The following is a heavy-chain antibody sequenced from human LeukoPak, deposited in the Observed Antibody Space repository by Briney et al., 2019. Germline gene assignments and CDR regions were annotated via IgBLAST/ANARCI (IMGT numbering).Heavy chain of an antibody. Sequence: GGSLRLSCTASGFPFIEYSMNWVRQVPGKGLEWISYIGIDSGNTKYADSVRGRFTISADKAKNSLYLQMNSLRVEDTAVYYCARDHSYALDNWGQGTLVSVAS. CDR1: GFPFIEYS. D-gene: IGHD5-18*01. CDR2: IGIDSGNT. CDR3: ARDHSYALDN. J-gene: IGHJ4*02. V-gene: IGHV3-48*01.